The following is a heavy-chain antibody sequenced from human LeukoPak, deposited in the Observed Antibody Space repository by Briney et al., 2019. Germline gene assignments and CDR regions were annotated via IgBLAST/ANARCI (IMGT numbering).Heavy chain of an antibody. D-gene: IGHD6-19*01. CDR3: ASTPLSSAMRWSATDHDY. V-gene: IGHV4-34*01. CDR2: INHSGST. J-gene: IGHJ4*02. CDR1: GFTFSDYY. Sequence: GSLRLSCAASGFTFSDYYMSWIRQPPGKGLEWIGEINHSGSTNYNPSLKSRVTILVDTSKNQFSLKLSSVTAADTAVYYCASTPLSSAMRWSATDHDYWGQGTLVTVSS.